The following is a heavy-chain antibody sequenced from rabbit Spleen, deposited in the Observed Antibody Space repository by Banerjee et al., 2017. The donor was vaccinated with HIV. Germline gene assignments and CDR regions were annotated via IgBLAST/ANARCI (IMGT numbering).Heavy chain of an antibody. CDR1: GVSFSDKDV. V-gene: IGHV1S45*01. CDR3: ARDTSSSFSSYGMDL. J-gene: IGHJ6*01. D-gene: IGHD1-1*01. Sequence: QEQLVESGGGLVKPEGSLTLTCKASGVSFSDKDVMCWVRQAPGKGLEWIGCVDVGSSGFTYFATWAKGRFTISKTSSTTVTLQMTRLTAADTATYFCARDTSSSFSSYGMDLWGQGTLVTVS. CDR2: VDVGSSGFT.